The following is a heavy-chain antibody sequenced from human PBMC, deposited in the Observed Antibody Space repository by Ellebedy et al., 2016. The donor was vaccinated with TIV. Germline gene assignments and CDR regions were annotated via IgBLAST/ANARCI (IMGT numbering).Heavy chain of an antibody. CDR2: IDTDGSRT. CDR1: GLTFSRYW. V-gene: IGHV3-74*01. D-gene: IGHD2-21*01. Sequence: GESLKISCAVSGLTFSRYWMYWVRQVPGKGLVWVSRIDTDGSRTDYADSVKGRFTISRDNAKSTHYLQMNSLRVEDSALYYCASGMVVLMTGTSDYWGQGTLVTVSS. J-gene: IGHJ4*02. CDR3: ASGMVVLMTGTSDY.